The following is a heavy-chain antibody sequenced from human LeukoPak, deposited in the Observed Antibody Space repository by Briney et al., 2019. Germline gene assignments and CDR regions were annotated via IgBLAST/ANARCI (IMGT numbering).Heavy chain of an antibody. CDR3: ATFVEYSSSPASYYYMDV. Sequence: ASVKVSCKASGYTFTSYGISWVRQAPGQGLEWMGWISAYNGNTNFAQKLQGRVTMTTDTSTSTAYMELRSLRSEDTAVYYCATFVEYSSSPASYYYMDVWGKGTTVTVSS. J-gene: IGHJ6*03. D-gene: IGHD6-6*01. CDR1: GYTFTSYG. V-gene: IGHV1-18*01. CDR2: ISAYNGNT.